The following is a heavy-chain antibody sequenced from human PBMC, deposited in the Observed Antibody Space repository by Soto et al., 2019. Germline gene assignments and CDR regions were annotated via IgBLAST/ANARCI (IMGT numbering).Heavy chain of an antibody. Sequence: GASVKVSWKAPGYTFTRYYMHWVRQAPGQGLEWMGIINPSGGSTCYAQKFQGRVTMTRDTSTSTVYMELSSLRSEDTAVYYCARDLEGYYYGSGSYYFFDYWGQGTLVTVSS. CDR2: INPSGGST. CDR3: ARDLEGYYYGSGSYYFFDY. D-gene: IGHD3-10*01. CDR1: GYTFTRYY. J-gene: IGHJ4*02. V-gene: IGHV1-46*01.